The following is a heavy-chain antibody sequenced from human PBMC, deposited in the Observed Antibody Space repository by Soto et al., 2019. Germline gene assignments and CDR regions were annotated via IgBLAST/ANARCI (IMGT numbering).Heavy chain of an antibody. CDR3: ARAAPSYSDRENYYGMDV. J-gene: IGHJ6*02. V-gene: IGHV1-3*01. CDR1: GYTFTSYA. Sequence: ASVKVSCKASGYTFTSYAMHWVRQAPGQRLEWMGWINAGNGNTKYPQKFQGRVTITRDTSASTAYMELSSLRSEDTAVYYCARAAPSYSDRENYYGMDVWGQGTTVTVSS. CDR2: INAGNGNT. D-gene: IGHD3-16*01.